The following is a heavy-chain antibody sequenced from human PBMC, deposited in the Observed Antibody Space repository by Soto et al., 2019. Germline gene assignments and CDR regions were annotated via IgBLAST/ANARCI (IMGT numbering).Heavy chain of an antibody. Sequence: SETLSLSCTVSGGSISSYYWSWIRQPPGKGLEWIGYIYYSGSTNYNPSLKSRVTISVDTSKNQFSLKLSSVTAADTAVYYCARHYDFWSGMNWFDPWGQATLVTVSS. CDR2: IYYSGST. CDR3: ARHYDFWSGMNWFDP. D-gene: IGHD3-3*01. V-gene: IGHV4-59*08. CDR1: GGSISSYY. J-gene: IGHJ5*02.